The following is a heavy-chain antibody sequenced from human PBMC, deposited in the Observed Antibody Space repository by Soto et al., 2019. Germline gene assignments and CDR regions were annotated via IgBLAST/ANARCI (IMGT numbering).Heavy chain of an antibody. D-gene: IGHD3-22*01. J-gene: IGHJ6*02. Sequence: SETLSLTCTVSGGSVSSGSYYWSWIRQPPGKGLEWIGYIYYSGSTNYNPSLKSRVTISVDTSKNQFSLKLSSVTAADTAVYYCARVEPFNYYDSSGPRYYYGMDVWGQGTTVTVSS. CDR2: IYYSGST. V-gene: IGHV4-61*01. CDR1: GGSVSSGSYY. CDR3: ARVEPFNYYDSSGPRYYYGMDV.